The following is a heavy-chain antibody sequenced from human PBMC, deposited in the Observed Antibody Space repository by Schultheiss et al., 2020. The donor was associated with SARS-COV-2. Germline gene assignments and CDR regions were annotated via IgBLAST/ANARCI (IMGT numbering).Heavy chain of an antibody. CDR3: GRFGVVAGIDY. J-gene: IGHJ4*02. V-gene: IGHV3-23*01. Sequence: GGSLRLSCAASGFTFSNYAMSWVRQAPGKGLEWVSAISGSGGSTYYADSVKGRFTISRDDAKNSLYLQMTSLRAEDTAVYYGGRFGVVAGIDYWGQGTLVTVSS. CDR1: GFTFSNYA. D-gene: IGHD6-19*01. CDR2: ISGSGGST.